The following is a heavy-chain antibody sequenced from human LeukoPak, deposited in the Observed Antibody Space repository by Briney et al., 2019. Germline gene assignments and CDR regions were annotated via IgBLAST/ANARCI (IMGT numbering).Heavy chain of an antibody. CDR2: TKSKTDGGTT. CDR1: GFTFSNAW. J-gene: IGHJ4*02. Sequence: GGSLRLSCAASGFTFSNAWMSWARQAPGKGREWVGRTKSKTDGGTTDYAARLKGRFNIPRDDSKNTLYLQMNSQKTEDTAVYYCTAEYYYDSSGYYEYYFDYWGQGTLVTVSS. D-gene: IGHD3-22*01. CDR3: TAEYYYDSSGYYEYYFDY. V-gene: IGHV3-15*01.